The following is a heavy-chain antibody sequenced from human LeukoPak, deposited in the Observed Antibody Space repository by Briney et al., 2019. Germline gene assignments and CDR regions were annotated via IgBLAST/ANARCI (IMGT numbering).Heavy chain of an antibody. V-gene: IGHV1-24*01. D-gene: IGHD3-22*01. CDR3: ATGGALSSGYYRMDV. CDR2: FDPEDGET. Sequence: GASVKVSCKVSGYTLTELSMHWVRQAPGKGLEWMGGFDPEDGETIYAQKFQGRVTMTEDTSTDTAYMELSSLRSEDTAVYYCATGGALSSGYYRMDVWGQGTTVTVSS. CDR1: GYTLTELS. J-gene: IGHJ6*02.